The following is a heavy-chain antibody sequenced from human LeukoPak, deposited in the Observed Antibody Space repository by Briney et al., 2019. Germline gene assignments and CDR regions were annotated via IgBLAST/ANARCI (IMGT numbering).Heavy chain of an antibody. CDR3: AREGWVLVTTDYYYYMDV. CDR1: GFTFSNYA. Sequence: GGSLRLSCAASGFTFSNYAMTWVRQAPGKGLEWVSGISESGGRTYYADSVKGRFTISRDNAKNSLDLQMNSLRAEDTAVYYCAREGWVLVTTDYYYYMDVWGKGTTVTVSS. V-gene: IGHV3-23*01. CDR2: ISESGGRT. D-gene: IGHD1-1*01. J-gene: IGHJ6*03.